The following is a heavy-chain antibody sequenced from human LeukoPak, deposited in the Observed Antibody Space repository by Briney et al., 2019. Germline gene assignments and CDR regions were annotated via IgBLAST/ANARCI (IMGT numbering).Heavy chain of an antibody. CDR2: MNPNSGNT. CDR3: ARLGSDWPYNWFDP. V-gene: IGHV1-8*01. CDR1: GYTFTRYD. Sequence: EASVKVSCNASGYTFTRYDINWVRQATGQGLEWMGWMNPNSGNTGYAEKFQGRITMTRDTSITTAYMELSGLRSEDTAVYYCARLGSDWPYNWFDPWGQGTLVTVSS. D-gene: IGHD3-9*01. J-gene: IGHJ5*02.